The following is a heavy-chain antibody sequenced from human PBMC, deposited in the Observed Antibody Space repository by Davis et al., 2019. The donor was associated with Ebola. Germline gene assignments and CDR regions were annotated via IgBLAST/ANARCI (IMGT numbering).Heavy chain of an antibody. D-gene: IGHD2-2*01. CDR3: ARPSYPPK. CDR2: IYQSGST. Sequence: SETLSLTCTVSGYSISSGYYWGWIRQPPGKGLEWIGSIYQSGSTYYNPSLKSRVTISVDTSKNQFSLKLSSVTAADTAVYYCARPSYPPKWGQGTLVTVSS. J-gene: IGHJ4*02. CDR1: GYSISSGYY. V-gene: IGHV4-38-2*02.